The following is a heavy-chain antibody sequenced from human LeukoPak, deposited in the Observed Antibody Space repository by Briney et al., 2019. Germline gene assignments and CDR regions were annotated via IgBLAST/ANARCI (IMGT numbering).Heavy chain of an antibody. CDR1: GYTFTTYG. CDR2: ISTYNGNT. D-gene: IGHD6-13*01. CDR3: ATESVAAAGSRRFDP. V-gene: IGHV1-18*01. Sequence: ASVKVSCKASGYTFTTYGISWVRQAPGQGLEWMGWISTYNGNTNYAQKLQGRVTMTTDTSTNTAYMELRSLRSDDTAVYYCATESVAAAGSRRFDPWGQGTLVTVSS. J-gene: IGHJ5*02.